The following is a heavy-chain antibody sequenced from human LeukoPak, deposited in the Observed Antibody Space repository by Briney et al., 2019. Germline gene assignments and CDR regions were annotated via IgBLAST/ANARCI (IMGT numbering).Heavy chain of an antibody. CDR2: ISAYNGNT. Sequence: ASVKVSCKASGYTFTSYGISWVRQAPGQGLEWMGWISAYNGNTNYAQKLQGRVTMTTDTSTSTAYMELRSLRSDDTAVYYCARVYDESSSWYSGYYYYMDVWGKGTTVTISS. V-gene: IGHV1-18*01. D-gene: IGHD6-13*01. CDR3: ARVYDESSSWYSGYYYYMDV. J-gene: IGHJ6*03. CDR1: GYTFTSYG.